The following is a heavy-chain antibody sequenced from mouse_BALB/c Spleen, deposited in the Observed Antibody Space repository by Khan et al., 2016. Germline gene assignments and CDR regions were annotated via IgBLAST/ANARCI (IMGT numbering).Heavy chain of an antibody. J-gene: IGHJ2*01. CDR3: GSGSSVPGSLDY. CDR2: INPDTITI. Sequence: EVKLLESGGGLVQPGASLKLSCAASGFDFSRYWMSWVRQAPGKGLEWIGGINPDTITIDYAPTLKDKFIISRDNAKTTLYLQLTNVRSEDTALFYCGSGSSVPGSLDYWGQGTTLTVSS. CDR1: GFDFSRYW. V-gene: IGHV4-1*02. D-gene: IGHD1-3*01.